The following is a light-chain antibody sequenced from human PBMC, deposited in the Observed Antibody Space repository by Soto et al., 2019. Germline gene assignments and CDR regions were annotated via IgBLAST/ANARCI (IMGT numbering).Light chain of an antibody. CDR3: QQYSLYYT. Sequence: DIQMTQSPSTLSASVGDRVTITCRASQSISSSLAWYQQKPGKAPEFLIYDASSLKSGVPSRFSGSGSGTEFTLTISSLQPDDFATYYCQQYSLYYTFGQGTKLEIK. J-gene: IGKJ2*01. CDR1: QSISSS. V-gene: IGKV1-5*01. CDR2: DAS.